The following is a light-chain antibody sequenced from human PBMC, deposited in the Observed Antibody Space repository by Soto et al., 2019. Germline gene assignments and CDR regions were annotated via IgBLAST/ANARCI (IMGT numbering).Light chain of an antibody. V-gene: IGLV1-47*01. J-gene: IGLJ3*02. CDR1: WSNIGRNY. CDR2: RSY. Sequence: QSVLTQPPTASGTPGQKVTISCSGSWSNIGRNYVYWYQQVPGTAPKLLIYRSYQRPSGVPDRFSGSKSGTSASLAISGLRSEDEADYYCVAWDNSLIGGVFGRGTKLTVL. CDR3: VAWDNSLIGGV.